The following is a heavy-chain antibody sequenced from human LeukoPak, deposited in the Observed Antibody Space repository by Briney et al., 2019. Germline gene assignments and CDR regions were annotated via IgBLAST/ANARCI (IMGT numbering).Heavy chain of an antibody. V-gene: IGHV3-33*01. CDR2: IWYDGSNK. D-gene: IGHD2-8*01. CDR3: ARQMVYAHDAFDI. J-gene: IGHJ3*02. Sequence: GGSLRLSCAASGFTFSSYGMHWVRQAPGKGLEWVAVIWYDGSNKYYADSVKGRFTISRDNSKNTLYLQMNSLRAEDTAVYYCARQMVYAHDAFDIWGQGTMVTVSS. CDR1: GFTFSSYG.